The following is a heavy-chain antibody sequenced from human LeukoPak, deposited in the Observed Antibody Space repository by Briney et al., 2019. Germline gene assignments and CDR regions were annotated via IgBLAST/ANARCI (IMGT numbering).Heavy chain of an antibody. D-gene: IGHD6-19*01. CDR1: GYSFTTYW. CDR3: ARPTRGWSSFDH. Sequence: GESLKISCEGSGYSFTTYWIGWVRQMPGKGLEWTGIIYPGDSDTRYSPSFQGQVTISADRSISTAYLQWSSLRASDTAMYYCARPTRGWSSFDHWGQGTLVTVSS. V-gene: IGHV5-51*01. CDR2: IYPGDSDT. J-gene: IGHJ4*02.